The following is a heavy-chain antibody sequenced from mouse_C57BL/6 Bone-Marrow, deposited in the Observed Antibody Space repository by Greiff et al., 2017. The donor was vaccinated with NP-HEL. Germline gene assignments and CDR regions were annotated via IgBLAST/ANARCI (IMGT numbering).Heavy chain of an antibody. V-gene: IGHV1-82*01. Sequence: QVQLQQSGPELVKPGASVKISCKASGYAFSSSWMNWVKQRPGKGIEWIGRIYPGDGDTNYNGKFKGKATLTADKSSSTAYMQLSSLTSEDSAVYFCARGRTVVAPFAYWGQGTLVTVSA. CDR1: GYAFSSSW. D-gene: IGHD1-1*01. J-gene: IGHJ3*01. CDR2: IYPGDGDT. CDR3: ARGRTVVAPFAY.